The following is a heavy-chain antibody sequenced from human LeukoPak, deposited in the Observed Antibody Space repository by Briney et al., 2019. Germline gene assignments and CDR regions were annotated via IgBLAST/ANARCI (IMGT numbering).Heavy chain of an antibody. Sequence: ASVKVSCKVSGYTLTELSMHWVRQAPGKGLEWMGGFDPEDGETIYAQKFQGRVTMTEDTSTDTAYMELSGLRSEDTAVYYCATDYDILTGYGYWGQGTLVTVSS. J-gene: IGHJ4*02. CDR1: GYTLTELS. D-gene: IGHD3-9*01. CDR2: FDPEDGET. CDR3: ATDYDILTGYGY. V-gene: IGHV1-24*01.